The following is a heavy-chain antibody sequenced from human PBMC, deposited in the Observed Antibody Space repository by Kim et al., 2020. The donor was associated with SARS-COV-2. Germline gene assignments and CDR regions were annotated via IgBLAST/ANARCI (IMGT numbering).Heavy chain of an antibody. CDR3: ARVNSSGYQDY. D-gene: IGHD3-22*01. J-gene: IGHJ4*02. V-gene: IGHV4-34*01. CDR2: INHSGST. Sequence: SETLSLTCAVYGGSFSGYYWSWIRQPPGKGLEWIGEINHSGSTNYNPSLKSRVTISVDTSKNQFSLTLSSVTAADTAVYYCARVNSSGYQDYWGQGTLVTVSS. CDR1: GGSFSGYY.